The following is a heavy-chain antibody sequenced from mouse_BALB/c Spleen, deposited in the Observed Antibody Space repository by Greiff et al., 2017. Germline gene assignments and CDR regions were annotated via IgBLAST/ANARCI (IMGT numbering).Heavy chain of an antibody. CDR1: GYTFTSYW. D-gene: IGHD2-14*01. J-gene: IGHJ3*01. CDR3: TRSDYRYGWFAY. V-gene: IGHV1-69*02. Sequence: QVQLQQPGAELVRPGASVKLSCKASGYTFTSYWINWVKQRPGQGLEWIGNIYPSDSYTNYNQKFKDKATLTVDKSSSTAYMQLSSPTSEDSAVYYCTRSDYRYGWFAYWGQGTLVTVSA. CDR2: IYPSDSYT.